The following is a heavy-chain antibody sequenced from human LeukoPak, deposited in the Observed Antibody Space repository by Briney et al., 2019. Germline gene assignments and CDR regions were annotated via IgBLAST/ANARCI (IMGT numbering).Heavy chain of an antibody. CDR3: ARGPSADSSSFFYGMDV. Sequence: PSETLSLTCAVNGRSFSGYYWSLIRQPPGKGLEWIGEINHSGSTNYNPSLKSRVTISVDTSKNQFSLKLSSVTAADTAVYYCARGPSADSSSFFYGMDVWGQGTTVTVSS. CDR2: INHSGST. CDR1: GRSFSGYY. J-gene: IGHJ6*02. V-gene: IGHV4-34*01. D-gene: IGHD6-6*01.